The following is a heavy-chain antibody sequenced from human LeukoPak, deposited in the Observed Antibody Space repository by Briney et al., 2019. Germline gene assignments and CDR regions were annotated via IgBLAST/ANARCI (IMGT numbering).Heavy chain of an antibody. CDR2: ISYDGVNQ. Sequence: PGGSLRLSCAASRFTFSNYAVHWVRQAPGKGLEWVAVISYDGVNQYYADSVKGRFTISRDNSKNTLYLQMNSLRAEDTALYYCARAAPSIIAVAEIPDYWGQGTLVAVSS. CDR1: RFTFSNYA. D-gene: IGHD6-19*01. CDR3: ARAAPSIIAVAEIPDY. V-gene: IGHV3-30*04. J-gene: IGHJ4*02.